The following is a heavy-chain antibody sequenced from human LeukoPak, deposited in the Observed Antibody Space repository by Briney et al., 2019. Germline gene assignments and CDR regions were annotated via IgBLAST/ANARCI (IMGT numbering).Heavy chain of an antibody. CDR3: AGPDIVVVPAAIDAYYYYYYYMDV. CDR2: ISPNSGDT. J-gene: IGHJ6*03. V-gene: IGHV1-2*02. D-gene: IGHD2-2*01. Sequence: ASVKVSCKASGYTFTDYYIHWVRQAPGQGLEWMGWISPNSGDTNYAQNFQGRVTMTRDTSINTAYMELSSLRSEDTAVYYCAGPDIVVVPAAIDAYYYYYYYMDVWGKGTTVTVSS. CDR1: GYTFTDYY.